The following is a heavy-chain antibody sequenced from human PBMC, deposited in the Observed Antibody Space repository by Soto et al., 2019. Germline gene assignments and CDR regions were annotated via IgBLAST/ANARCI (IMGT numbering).Heavy chain of an antibody. Sequence: QVQLQESGPGLVKASGTLSLTCDVSGGSISSSNWWCWVRQPPGKGLEWIGEINHSGYTDYNPSLKSRLTISVDKSKNQSSLNLNSVTAADTAVYYCARRLRYFDWPRYYFDNWGQGALVTVSS. J-gene: IGHJ4*02. CDR3: ARRLRYFDWPRYYFDN. V-gene: IGHV4-4*02. D-gene: IGHD3-9*01. CDR2: INHSGYT. CDR1: GGSISSSNW.